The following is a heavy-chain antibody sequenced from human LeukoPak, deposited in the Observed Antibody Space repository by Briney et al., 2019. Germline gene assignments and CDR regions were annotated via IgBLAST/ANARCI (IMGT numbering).Heavy chain of an antibody. D-gene: IGHD3-22*01. V-gene: IGHV3-23*01. CDR2: ISGSGGST. J-gene: IGHJ6*03. CDR3: ANHYYYDSSGYYYPYYYYYYYMDV. Sequence: GGSLRLSCAASGFTFSSYAMSWARQAPGKGLEGVSAISGSGGSTYYEDSGKGRFTISTDNSKNTLYLQMTSPRAEDTAVYYCANHYYYDSSGYYYPYYYYYYYMDVWGKGTTVTVSS. CDR1: GFTFSSYA.